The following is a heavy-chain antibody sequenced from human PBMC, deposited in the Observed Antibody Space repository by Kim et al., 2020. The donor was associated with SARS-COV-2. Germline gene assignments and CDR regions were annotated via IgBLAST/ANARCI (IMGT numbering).Heavy chain of an antibody. V-gene: IGHV4-59*01. CDR3: AIEGHDGSGCYYLDY. CDR2: IYYSGST. D-gene: IGHD3-10*01. Sequence: SETLSLTCTVSGGSISSYYWSWIRQPPGKGLEWIGYIYYSGSTNYNPSLKSRVTISVDTSKNQFSLRLSSVTAADTAVYYCAIEGHDGSGCYYLDYWGQGTLVTVSS. J-gene: IGHJ4*02. CDR1: GGSISSYY.